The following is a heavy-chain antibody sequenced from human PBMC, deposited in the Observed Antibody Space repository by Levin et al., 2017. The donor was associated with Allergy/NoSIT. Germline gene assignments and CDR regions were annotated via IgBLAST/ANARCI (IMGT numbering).Heavy chain of an antibody. V-gene: IGHV1-2*06. Sequence: RASVKVSCKASGFTFTIYDIHWVRQAPGQGLEWVGRLNPNTGATDSAQKFVGRVTMTRDTSTTTAFMELTRLRPDDTAIYYCARETIAAPPYNWFDTWGQGALVTVSS. CDR1: GFTFTIYD. CDR3: ARETIAAPPYNWFDT. D-gene: IGHD6-13*01. J-gene: IGHJ5*02. CDR2: LNPNTGAT.